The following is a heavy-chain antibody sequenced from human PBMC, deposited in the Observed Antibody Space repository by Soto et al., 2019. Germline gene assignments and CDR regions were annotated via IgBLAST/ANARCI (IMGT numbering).Heavy chain of an antibody. J-gene: IGHJ5*02. V-gene: IGHV1-69*04. CDR3: ARDSSPYNWFDP. Sequence: SVKVSCKASGGTFSSYTISWVRQAPGQGLEWMGRIIPILGIANYAQKFQGRVTITADKSTSTAYMELSSLRSEDTAVYYCARDSSPYNWFDPWGQGTLVTVSS. CDR1: GGTFSSYT. D-gene: IGHD6-6*01. CDR2: IIPILGIA.